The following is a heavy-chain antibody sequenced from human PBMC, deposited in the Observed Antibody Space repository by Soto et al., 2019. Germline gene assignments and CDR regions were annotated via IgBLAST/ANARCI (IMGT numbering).Heavy chain of an antibody. V-gene: IGHV6-1*01. CDR2: TYYRSRWYS. CDR1: GDTVSSNSVA. Sequence: PSQTLSLTCVGSGDTVSSNSVAWNLVRQSPSRFLEWLGRTYYRSRWYSDYAVSVRSRIDINADTSKNQVSLQLNSVTPEDTAVYYCARSEEDSDYYYYGMDVWGQGNTVTVSS. D-gene: IGHD2-15*01. CDR3: ARSEEDSDYYYYGMDV. J-gene: IGHJ6*02.